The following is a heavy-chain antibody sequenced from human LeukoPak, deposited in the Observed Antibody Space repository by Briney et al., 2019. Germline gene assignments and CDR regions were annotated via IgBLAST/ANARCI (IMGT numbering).Heavy chain of an antibody. V-gene: IGHV1-69*13. J-gene: IGHJ6*02. CDR3: AGRSAGSFDPNYYYGMDV. Sequence: SVKVSCKASGGTFSSYAISWVRQAPGQGLEWMGGIIPIFGTANYAQKFQGRVTITADESTSTAYMELSSLRSADQPVYCCAGRSAGSFDPNYYYGMDVWGQGTTVTVSS. D-gene: IGHD2-15*01. CDR1: GGTFSSYA. CDR2: IIPIFGTA.